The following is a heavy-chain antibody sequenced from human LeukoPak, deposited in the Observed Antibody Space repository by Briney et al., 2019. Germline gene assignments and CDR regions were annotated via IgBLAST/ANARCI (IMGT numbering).Heavy chain of an antibody. CDR1: GLPFRNYA. J-gene: IGHJ3*01. CDR3: AKDPNGDYVGAFDS. Sequence: GGSLRLSCAASGLPFRNYAMTWVRQAPGKGLEWVSSIRGDVGGGGTSYADSVKGRFTVYRDNFKNTLYLQMNSLRAGDTAVYYCAKDPNGDYVGAFDSWCQGTLVTVSS. CDR2: IRGDVGGGGT. V-gene: IGHV3-23*01. D-gene: IGHD4-17*01.